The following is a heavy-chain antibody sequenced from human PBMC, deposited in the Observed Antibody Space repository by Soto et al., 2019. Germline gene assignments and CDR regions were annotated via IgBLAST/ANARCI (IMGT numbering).Heavy chain of an antibody. CDR1: RFTFDDYA. Sequence: GGSLRLSCTASRFTFDDYAMHWVRQAPGKGLEWVSGISWNSGSIGYADSVKGRFTISRDNAKNSLYLQMNSLRAEDTALYYCAKDSFSSGWYPTVFDYWGQGTLVTVSS. D-gene: IGHD6-19*01. J-gene: IGHJ4*02. V-gene: IGHV3-9*01. CDR2: ISWNSGSI. CDR3: AKDSFSSGWYPTVFDY.